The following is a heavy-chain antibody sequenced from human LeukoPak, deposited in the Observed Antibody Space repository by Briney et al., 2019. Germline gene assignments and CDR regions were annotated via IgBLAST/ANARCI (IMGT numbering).Heavy chain of an antibody. V-gene: IGHV3-30-3*01. Sequence: PGGSLRLSCATSGFIFSAYAMHWVRQAPVKGLEWVADISHDGSDKYYADSVKGRFTISRDNAKNSLYLQMNSLRAEDTAVYYCARGPGGGDKYWGQGTLVTVSS. CDR3: ARGPGGGDKY. CDR1: GFIFSAYA. D-gene: IGHD2-21*02. J-gene: IGHJ4*02. CDR2: ISHDGSDK.